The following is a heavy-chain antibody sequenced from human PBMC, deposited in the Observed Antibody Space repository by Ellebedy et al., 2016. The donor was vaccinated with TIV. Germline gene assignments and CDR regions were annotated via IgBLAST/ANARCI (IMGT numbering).Heavy chain of an antibody. J-gene: IGHJ5*02. V-gene: IGHV3-7*01. CDR1: GFSFSDSY. D-gene: IGHD2-2*01. CDR3: ARGRYYCSSTSCYAPSWFDP. CDR2: INRHGSAE. Sequence: GESLKISXAASGFSFSDSYMTWVRQAPGKGLEWVANINRHGSAEMYVDSVKGRFTISRDNAKNSLYLQMNSLGAEDTAVYFCARGRYYCSSTSCYAPSWFDPWGQGTLVTVSS.